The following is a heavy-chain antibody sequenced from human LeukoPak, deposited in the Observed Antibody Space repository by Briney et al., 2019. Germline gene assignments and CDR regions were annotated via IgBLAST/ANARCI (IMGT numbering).Heavy chain of an antibody. Sequence: GRSLRLSCAASGFTFDDYAMHWVRQAPGKGLEWVSGISWNSDMIGYADSVKGRFTISRDNAKNSLSLQMNSLRAEDTAVYYCARDPYNGYYGDDYYYYMDVWGKGTTVTISS. CDR1: GFTFDDYA. CDR2: ISWNSDMI. CDR3: ARDPYNGYYGDDYYYYMDV. J-gene: IGHJ6*03. D-gene: IGHD4-17*01. V-gene: IGHV3-9*01.